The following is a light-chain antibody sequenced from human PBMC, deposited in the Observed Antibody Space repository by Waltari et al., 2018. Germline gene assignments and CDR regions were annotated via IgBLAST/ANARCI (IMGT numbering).Light chain of an antibody. CDR1: RSNTGNHP. CDR3: AAWDDSRSVV. CDR2: DTD. Sequence: QSLLTQSPSASGTPGQRVSSSCSGSRSNTGNHPLYWYQHFPGTAPRLLIYDTDRRPSGVPERFSASKSGTSASLAISGLRSEDEADYYCAAWDDSRSVVFGGGTRLTVL. V-gene: IGLV1-47*01. J-gene: IGLJ2*01.